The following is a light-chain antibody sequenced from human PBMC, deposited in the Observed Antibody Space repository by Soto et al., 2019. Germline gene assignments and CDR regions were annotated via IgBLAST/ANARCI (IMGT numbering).Light chain of an antibody. J-gene: IGLJ1*01. CDR1: SSDVGGYNY. CDR2: EVS. V-gene: IGLV2-14*01. CDR3: SSYTSSSFCV. Sequence: QSAVTQPASVSGSPGQSITISCTGTSSDVGGYNYVSWYQQHPGKAPKLMIYEVSNRPSGVSNRFSGSKSGNTASLTISGLQAEDEADYYCSSYTSSSFCVFGGGTKVTVL.